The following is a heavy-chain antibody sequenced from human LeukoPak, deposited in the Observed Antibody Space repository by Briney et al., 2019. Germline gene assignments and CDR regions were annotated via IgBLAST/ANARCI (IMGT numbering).Heavy chain of an antibody. V-gene: IGHV4-34*01. J-gene: IGHJ4*02. CDR2: INHSGNT. CDR3: ARNRSWSGYSS. CDR1: AGSFSDYY. Sequence: SEALSLTCAVYAGSFSDYYWHWVRQSPLKGLEWIGEINHSGNTNYNPSLKSRVTISVDTSKNQFALTLSSVTAADTAVYYCARNRSWSGYSSWGQGNLVTVSS. D-gene: IGHD3-3*01.